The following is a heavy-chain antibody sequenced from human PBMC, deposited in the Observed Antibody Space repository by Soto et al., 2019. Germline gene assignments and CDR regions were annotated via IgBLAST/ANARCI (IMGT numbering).Heavy chain of an antibody. D-gene: IGHD2-15*01. J-gene: IGHJ6*02. V-gene: IGHV1-2*04. CDR1: GYTFTGYY. CDR3: ARGVMTPPQPYSSYVMDV. Sequence: QVQLVQSGAEVKKPGASVKVSCKASGYTFTGYYMHWVRQAPGQGLEWMGWINPNSGGTNYAQKFQGWVTMTRDTSISTAYMELSRLKSDDTAVYYCARGVMTPPQPYSSYVMDVWGQGPRSPSP. CDR2: INPNSGGT.